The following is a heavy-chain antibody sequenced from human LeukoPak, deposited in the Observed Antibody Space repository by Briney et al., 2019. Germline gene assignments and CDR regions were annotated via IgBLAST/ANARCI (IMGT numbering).Heavy chain of an antibody. V-gene: IGHV4-39*01. D-gene: IGHD6-19*01. J-gene: IGHJ4*02. Sequence: SETLSLTCTVSGGSISSSSYYWGWIRQPPGKGLEWIGSIYYSGSTYYNPSLKSRVTISVDTSKNQFSLKLSSVTAADTAVYYCARLGQWLVRGSDYWGQGTLVTVSS. CDR1: GGSISSSSYY. CDR2: IYYSGST. CDR3: ARLGQWLVRGSDY.